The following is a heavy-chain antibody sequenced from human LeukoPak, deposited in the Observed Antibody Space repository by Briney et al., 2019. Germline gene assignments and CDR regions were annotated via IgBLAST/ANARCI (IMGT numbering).Heavy chain of an antibody. CDR2: ISGSGGST. CDR1: GFTFSSYA. Sequence: GGSLRLSCAASGFTFSSYAMSWVRQAPGKGLEWVSAISGSGGSTYYADSVKGRFTISRDNSKNSLYLQMNSLRAEDTAVYYCARVRGEMATTLSYYFDYWGQGTLVTVSS. D-gene: IGHD5-24*01. J-gene: IGHJ4*02. V-gene: IGHV3-23*01. CDR3: ARVRGEMATTLSYYFDY.